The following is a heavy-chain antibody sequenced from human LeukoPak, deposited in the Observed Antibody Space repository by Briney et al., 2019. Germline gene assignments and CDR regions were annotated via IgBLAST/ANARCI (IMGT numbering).Heavy chain of an antibody. V-gene: IGHV3-48*03. CDR1: GFTFSSYE. CDR3: ARFYYAQGYFDY. D-gene: IGHD3-10*01. J-gene: IGHJ4*02. CDR2: ISSSGTTI. Sequence: PGGPLRLSCAASGFTFSSYEMNWVRQAPGNGLEWVSYISSSGTTIYYADSVKGRFTISRDNAKNSLYLQMNSLRAEDTAVYYCARFYYAQGYFDYWGQGTLVTVSS.